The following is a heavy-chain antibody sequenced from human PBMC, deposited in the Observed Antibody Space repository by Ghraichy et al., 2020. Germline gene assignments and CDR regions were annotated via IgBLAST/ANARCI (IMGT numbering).Heavy chain of an antibody. CDR1: GFTFSNYA. J-gene: IGHJ6*02. CDR2: ISSSTRYI. D-gene: IGHD6-19*01. V-gene: IGHV3-21*01. Sequence: LSLTCAASGFTFSNYAMTWVRQAPRKGLEWVSSISSSTRYIYYADSVKGRFTISRDNAQNSLYLQMNSLRAEDTAVYYCSRGGGAGTPVLYHMDVWGLGTTVTVSS. CDR3: SRGGGAGTPVLYHMDV.